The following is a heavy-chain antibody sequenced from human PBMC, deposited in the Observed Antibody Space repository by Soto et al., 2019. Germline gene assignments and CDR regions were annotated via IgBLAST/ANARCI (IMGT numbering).Heavy chain of an antibody. CDR3: ARDSDASVTH. Sequence: ASVKVSCKASGYTFTSYGISWVRQAPGQGLEWMGWISAYNGNTKYSQKLQGRVTITTDTSTSTVYMELSSLRSDDTAVYYCARDSDASVTHWGQGTLVTVSS. J-gene: IGHJ4*02. CDR1: GYTFTSYG. CDR2: ISAYNGNT. D-gene: IGHD4-17*01. V-gene: IGHV1-18*01.